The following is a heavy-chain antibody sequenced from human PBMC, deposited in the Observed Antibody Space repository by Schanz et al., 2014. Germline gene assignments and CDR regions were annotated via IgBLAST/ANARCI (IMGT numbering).Heavy chain of an antibody. J-gene: IGHJ4*02. Sequence: QAQLVQSGAEVKRPGASVKVSCKASGYTFTSYDIGWVRQATGQGLEWMGWMNPNSDKTGFPQKFQGRVTMTRTISESPAYMELSSLRSEDTAVYYCAGDWASGRYYSDYWGQGTLVTVSS. CDR3: AGDWASGRYYSDY. CDR1: GYTFTSYD. V-gene: IGHV1-8*01. D-gene: IGHD1-26*01. CDR2: MNPNSDKT.